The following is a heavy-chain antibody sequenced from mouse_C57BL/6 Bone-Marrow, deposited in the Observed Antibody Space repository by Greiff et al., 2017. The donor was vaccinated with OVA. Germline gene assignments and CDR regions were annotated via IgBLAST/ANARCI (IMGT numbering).Heavy chain of an antibody. J-gene: IGHJ1*03. Sequence: VQLQQSGTVLARPGASVKMSCKTSGYTFTSYWMHWVKQRPGQGLEWIGAIYPGNSDTSYNQKFKGKAKLTAVTSASTAYMELSSLTNEDSAVYYCTRSPHYYGSSYWYFDVWGTGTTVTVSS. D-gene: IGHD1-1*01. V-gene: IGHV1-5*01. CDR1: GYTFTSYW. CDR3: TRSPHYYGSSYWYFDV. CDR2: IYPGNSDT.